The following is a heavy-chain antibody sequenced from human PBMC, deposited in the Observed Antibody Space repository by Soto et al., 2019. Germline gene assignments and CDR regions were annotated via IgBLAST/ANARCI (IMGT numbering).Heavy chain of an antibody. V-gene: IGHV3-30-3*01. CDR3: ARDLGGDCSFDY. Sequence: GGSLRLSCAASGFTFSSYAMHWVRQAPGKGLEWVAVISYDGRNKYYADSVKGRFTISRDNSKNTLYLQMNSLRAEDTAVYYCARDLGGDCSFDYWGQGTLVTVSS. D-gene: IGHD2-21*02. CDR1: GFTFSSYA. CDR2: ISYDGRNK. J-gene: IGHJ4*02.